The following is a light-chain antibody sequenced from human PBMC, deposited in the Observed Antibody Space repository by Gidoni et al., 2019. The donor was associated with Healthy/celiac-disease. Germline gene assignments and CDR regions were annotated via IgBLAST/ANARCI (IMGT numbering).Light chain of an antibody. J-gene: IGKJ1*01. Sequence: DIQMTQSPASLSASVGDRVTITCRASQGIRHYLAWYQQKPWKVPKLLIYAASTLQSGVPSRFSGSGSGTDFTLTISSLQPEDVATYYCQKYTSAPWTFGQGTKVEIK. CDR3: QKYTSAPWT. CDR2: AAS. V-gene: IGKV1-27*01. CDR1: QGIRHY.